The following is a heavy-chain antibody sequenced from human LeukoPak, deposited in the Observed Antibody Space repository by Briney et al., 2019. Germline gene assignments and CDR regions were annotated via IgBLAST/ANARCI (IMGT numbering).Heavy chain of an antibody. D-gene: IGHD6-13*01. CDR2: ISGSGGSI. V-gene: IGHV3-23*01. CDR3: AKVKYSSSWSHFDY. CDR1: GFTFSSYA. Sequence: PGGSPRLSCAASGFTFSSYAMSWVRQAPGKGLEWVSAISGSGGSIYYADSVKGRFTISRDNSKNTLYLQMNSLRAEDTAVYYCAKVKYSSSWSHFDYWGQGTLVTVSS. J-gene: IGHJ4*02.